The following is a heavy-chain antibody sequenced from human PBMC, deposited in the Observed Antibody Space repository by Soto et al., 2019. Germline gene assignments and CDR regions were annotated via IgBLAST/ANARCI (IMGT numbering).Heavy chain of an antibody. D-gene: IGHD3-22*01. CDR3: ARVRYYYDSSGYHYYYYGMDF. J-gene: IGHJ6*02. CDR1: GFTFSSYA. CDR2: ISYDGSNK. V-gene: IGHV3-30-3*01. Sequence: GGSLRLSCAASGFTFSSYAMHWVRQAPGKGLEWVAVISYDGSNKYYADSVKGRFTISRDNSKNTLYLQMNSLRAEDTAVYYCARVRYYYDSSGYHYYYYGMDFWGRGTTVTVSS.